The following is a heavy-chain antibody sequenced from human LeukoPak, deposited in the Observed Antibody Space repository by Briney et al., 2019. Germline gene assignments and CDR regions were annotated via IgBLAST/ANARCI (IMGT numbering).Heavy chain of an antibody. CDR1: GFTFSRYG. Sequence: GGSLRLSCAASGFTFSRYGMHWVRQAPGKGLEWVTFISYDGSNKYYADSVKGRFTISRDNSRNTLYLQMNSLRAEDTAVYYCATDRDYYDSSGYYFDYWGQGTLVTVSS. CDR2: ISYDGSNK. J-gene: IGHJ4*02. D-gene: IGHD3-22*01. CDR3: ATDRDYYDSSGYYFDY. V-gene: IGHV3-30*03.